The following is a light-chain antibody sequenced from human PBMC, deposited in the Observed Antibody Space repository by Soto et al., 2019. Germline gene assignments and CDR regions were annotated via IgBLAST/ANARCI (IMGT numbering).Light chain of an antibody. CDR3: QQYGSSST. J-gene: IGKJ5*01. CDR2: GAS. V-gene: IGKV3-15*01. Sequence: EIVMTQSPATLSVSPGERATLSCRASQSVSSNLAWFQQKPGQAPRLLISGASTRATGIPARFSGSGSGTEFTLTISSLQSEDFAVYYCQQYGSSSTFGQGTRLEI. CDR1: QSVSSN.